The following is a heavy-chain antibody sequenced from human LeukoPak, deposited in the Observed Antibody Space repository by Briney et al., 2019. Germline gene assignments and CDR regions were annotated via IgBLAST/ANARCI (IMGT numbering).Heavy chain of an antibody. Sequence: GGSLRLSCAASGFIASSNYMSWVRQAPGKGLEWVSLIYSGGSTYYADSVMGRSTISRDKSNNTLYLQMNSLRAEDTAVYYCATGGRSGVAFESWGQGTLVTVSS. D-gene: IGHD2-15*01. CDR3: ATGGRSGVAFES. J-gene: IGHJ4*02. CDR2: IYSGGST. V-gene: IGHV3-53*01. CDR1: GFIASSNY.